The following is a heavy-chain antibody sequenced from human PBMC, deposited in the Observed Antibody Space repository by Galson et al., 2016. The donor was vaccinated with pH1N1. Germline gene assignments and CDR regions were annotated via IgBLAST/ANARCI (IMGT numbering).Heavy chain of an antibody. D-gene: IGHD5-12*01. CDR3: VDYSR. CDR1: GYTFNRYD. V-gene: IGHV1-8*01. Sequence: SVKVSCKASGYTFNRYDISWVRQAAGQGLEWMGWMNPNSGNTGYALKFQGRVKMTRNTSISIAYLELSGLTFGDTAVYYGVDYSRWAQGTPFVVSS. J-gene: IGHJ1*01. CDR2: MNPNSGNT.